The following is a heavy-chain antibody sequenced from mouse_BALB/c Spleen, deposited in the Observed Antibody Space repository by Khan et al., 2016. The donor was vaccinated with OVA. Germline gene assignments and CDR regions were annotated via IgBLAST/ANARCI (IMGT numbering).Heavy chain of an antibody. D-gene: IGHD3-2*02. J-gene: IGHJ2*03. CDR2: IFPGGGYT. CDR1: GYTFTNYW. V-gene: IGHV1-63*02. Sequence: VQLQESGAELVRPGTSVKMSCKAAGYTFTNYWIGWVKQRPGHGLEWIGDIFPGGGYTNYNEKFKGKATLTADTSSSTAYMQLSSLTSADSAIYYGAKRGEAQANWDYVDYWGQGTSFTVSS. CDR3: AKRGEAQANWDYVDY.